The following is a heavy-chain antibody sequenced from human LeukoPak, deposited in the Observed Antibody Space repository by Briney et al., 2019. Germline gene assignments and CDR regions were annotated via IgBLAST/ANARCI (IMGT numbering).Heavy chain of an antibody. CDR2: INTNTGNP. D-gene: IGHD5-18*01. V-gene: IGHV7-4-1*02. Sequence: ASVKVSCKGSAYTFNRNAMNWVRQAPGQGLEWMGWINTNTGNPTYAQGFTGRFVFSLDTSVSTAYLQISSLKAEDTAVYYCARDTAMVKFDQWGQGTLVTVSS. CDR1: AYTFNRNA. J-gene: IGHJ4*02. CDR3: ARDTAMVKFDQ.